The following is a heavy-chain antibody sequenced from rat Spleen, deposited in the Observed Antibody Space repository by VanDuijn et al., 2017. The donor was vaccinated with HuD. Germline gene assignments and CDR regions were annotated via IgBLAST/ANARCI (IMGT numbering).Heavy chain of an antibody. J-gene: IGHJ4*01. CDR1: GFSLTSYH. V-gene: IGHV2-43*01. D-gene: IGHD1-2*01. CDR2: IWTGGST. Sequence: QVQLKESGPGLVQPSQTLSLTCTVSGFSLTSYHVSWVRQPPGKGLEWMGVIWTGGSTAYNSLLKSRLSISRDTSKSQVFLKMNSLQTEDTATYYCARGGYYSSYIDVMDAWGQGASVTVSS. CDR3: ARGGYYSSYIDVMDA.